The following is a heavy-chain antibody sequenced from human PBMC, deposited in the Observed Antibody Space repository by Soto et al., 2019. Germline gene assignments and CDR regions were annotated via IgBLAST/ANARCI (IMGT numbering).Heavy chain of an antibody. CDR3: AKGGNSMVRGVIMYYFDY. CDR1: GFTFDDYA. CDR2: IRWNSGSI. V-gene: IGHV3-9*01. D-gene: IGHD3-10*01. J-gene: IGHJ4*02. Sequence: EVQLVESGGGLVQPGRSLRLSCAASGFTFDDYAMHWVRQAPGKGLEWVSGIRWNSGSIGYADSVKGRFTISRDNAKNFLYLQMNSLRAEDTALYYCAKGGNSMVRGVIMYYFDYWGQGTLVTVSS.